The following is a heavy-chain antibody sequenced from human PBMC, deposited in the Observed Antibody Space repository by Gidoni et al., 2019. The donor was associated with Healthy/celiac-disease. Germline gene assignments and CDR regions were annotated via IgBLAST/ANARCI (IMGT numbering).Heavy chain of an antibody. V-gene: IGHV3-11*01. D-gene: IGHD2-2*01. CDR1: GFTFSDYY. CDR3: ASFSSEGYCSSTSCYGDAFDI. CDR2: ISSSGSTR. Sequence: QVQLVESGGGLVKPGGSLRLSCAASGFTFSDYYMSWIRQAPGKGLEWVSYISSSGSTRYYADSVKGRFTISRDNAKNSLYLQMNSLRAEDTAVYYCASFSSEGYCSSTSCYGDAFDIWGQGTMVTVSS. J-gene: IGHJ3*02.